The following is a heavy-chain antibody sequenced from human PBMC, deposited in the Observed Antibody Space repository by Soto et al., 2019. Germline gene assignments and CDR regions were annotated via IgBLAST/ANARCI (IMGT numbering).Heavy chain of an antibody. CDR1: GYTNTSYA. J-gene: IGHJ4*02. Sequence: ASVKVSCKASGYTNTSYAMHWVRQTNRQRLEWMGWINAGNGNTKYSQKFQGRVTITRDTSASTAYMELSSLRSEDTAVYYCARDLYSSSWYYFDYWGQGTLVTVLL. V-gene: IGHV1-3*01. CDR2: INAGNGNT. D-gene: IGHD6-13*01. CDR3: ARDLYSSSWYYFDY.